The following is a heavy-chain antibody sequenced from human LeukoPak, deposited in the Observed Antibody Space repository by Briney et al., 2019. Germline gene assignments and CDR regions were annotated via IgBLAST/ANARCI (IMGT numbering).Heavy chain of an antibody. Sequence: ASVKVSCKASGYTFTGYYMHWVRQAPGQGLEWMGWINPNSGGTNYAQKFQGRVTMTRDTSISTDYMELSSLRSEDTAVYYCASLYCGGDCYSVDYWGQGTLVTVSS. V-gene: IGHV1-2*02. CDR1: GYTFTGYY. J-gene: IGHJ4*02. D-gene: IGHD2-21*02. CDR2: INPNSGGT. CDR3: ASLYCGGDCYSVDY.